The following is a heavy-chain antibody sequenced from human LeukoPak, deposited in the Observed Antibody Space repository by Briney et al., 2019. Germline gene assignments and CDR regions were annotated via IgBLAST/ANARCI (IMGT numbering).Heavy chain of an antibody. D-gene: IGHD3-22*01. CDR1: GFTFSDYY. CDR2: ISSSGNTI. V-gene: IGHV3-11*01. Sequence: GGSLRLSCAASGFTFSDYYMSWIRQAPGKGLEWVSYISSSGNTIFYADSVKGRFTLSGDNAKNSLYLQMDSLRAEDTAVYYCARVQPHYYDSSGYPPDYWGQGTPVTVSS. J-gene: IGHJ4*02. CDR3: ARVQPHYYDSSGYPPDY.